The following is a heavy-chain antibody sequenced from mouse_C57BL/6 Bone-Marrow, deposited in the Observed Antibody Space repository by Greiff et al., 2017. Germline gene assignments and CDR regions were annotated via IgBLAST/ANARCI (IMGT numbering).Heavy chain of an antibody. J-gene: IGHJ4*01. CDR2: IYPGDGDT. Sequence: QVQLKESGPELVKPGASVKISCKASGYAFSSSWMNWVKQRPGKGLEWIGRIYPGDGDTNYNGKFKGKATLTADTSSSTAYMQLCSLTSEDSAVYFCALLCPAGVCDYSMDYWGQGTSVTVSS. V-gene: IGHV1-82*01. CDR3: ALLCPAGVCDYSMDY. D-gene: IGHD2-1*01. CDR1: GYAFSSSW.